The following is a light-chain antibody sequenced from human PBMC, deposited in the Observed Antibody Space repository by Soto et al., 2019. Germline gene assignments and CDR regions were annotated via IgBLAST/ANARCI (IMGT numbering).Light chain of an antibody. Sequence: DIQMTQSPSTLSASVGDRVTITCRASQDISGWLAWYQQKPGKAPKVLIYDASSLESGVPLRFSGSGSGTEFTLTISSLQSEDFAVYYCQQYYDWPLTFGGGTKVEIK. J-gene: IGKJ4*01. CDR2: DAS. CDR1: QDISGW. V-gene: IGKV1-5*01. CDR3: QQYYDWPLT.